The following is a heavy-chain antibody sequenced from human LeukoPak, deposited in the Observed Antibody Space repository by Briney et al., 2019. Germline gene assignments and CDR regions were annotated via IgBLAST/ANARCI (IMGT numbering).Heavy chain of an antibody. CDR3: AKGSFFGYSSGWYGDY. J-gene: IGHJ4*02. CDR1: GFTFSSYA. Sequence: GGSLRLSCAASGFTFSSYAMSWVRQAPGKGLEWVSAISGSGGSTYYADSVKGRFTISRDNSKNTLYLQMNSLRAEDTAVYYCAKGSFFGYSSGWYGDYWGQGTLVTVSS. V-gene: IGHV3-23*01. D-gene: IGHD6-19*01. CDR2: ISGSGGST.